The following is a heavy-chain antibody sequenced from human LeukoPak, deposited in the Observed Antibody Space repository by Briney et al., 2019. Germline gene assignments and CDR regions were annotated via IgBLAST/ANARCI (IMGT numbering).Heavy chain of an antibody. V-gene: IGHV4-39*01. Sequence: SETLSLTCTVSGGSISSSSYSWGWIRQPPGKGLEWIGSIYYSGTTYYNPSLKSRVTISVDTSKIQFSLKVNSVTAADTAVYHCARARAYSSSWYYFDYWGQGTLVTVSS. CDR2: IYYSGTT. CDR3: ARARAYSSSWYYFDY. CDR1: GGSISSSSYS. J-gene: IGHJ4*02. D-gene: IGHD6-13*01.